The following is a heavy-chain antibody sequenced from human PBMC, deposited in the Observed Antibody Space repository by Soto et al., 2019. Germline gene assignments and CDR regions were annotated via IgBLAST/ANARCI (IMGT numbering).Heavy chain of an antibody. Sequence: EVQLVESGGGVVQPGGSLRLSCAASGFTVSSNYMSWVRQAPGKGREWVSVIYSGGSTYYADSVKGRFTISRDNSKNTLYLQMNSLRAEDTAVYYCAREKYCSGGSCSVFDYWGQGTLVTVSS. D-gene: IGHD2-15*01. J-gene: IGHJ4*02. CDR2: IYSGGST. CDR1: GFTVSSNY. CDR3: AREKYCSGGSCSVFDY. V-gene: IGHV3-66*01.